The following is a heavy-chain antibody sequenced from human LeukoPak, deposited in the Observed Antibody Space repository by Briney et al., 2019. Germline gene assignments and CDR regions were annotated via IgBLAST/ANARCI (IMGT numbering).Heavy chain of an antibody. D-gene: IGHD4-17*01. CDR1: GFTFSSYG. Sequence: GGSLRLSCAASGFTFSSYGMHWVRQAPGKGLEWVAVISYDGSNKYYADPVKGRFTISRDNSKNTLYLQMNSLRAEDTAVYYCAKGEDYGDFDYWGQGTLVTVSS. J-gene: IGHJ4*02. CDR2: ISYDGSNK. V-gene: IGHV3-30*18. CDR3: AKGEDYGDFDY.